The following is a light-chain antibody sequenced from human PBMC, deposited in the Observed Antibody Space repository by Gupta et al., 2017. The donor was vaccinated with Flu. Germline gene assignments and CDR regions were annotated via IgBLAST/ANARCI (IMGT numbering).Light chain of an antibody. Sequence: SPSVASSAGGDIVTISCRANHGIRWLAWYQQKPGKAPNLLIYAASSLQSGVPSRFSGSGSGTSFTPTISSLQTEDVATYYCQQANSFPLTFGQGTKVEIK. CDR1: HGIRW. J-gene: IGKJ4*01. CDR3: QQANSFPLT. CDR2: AAS. V-gene: IGKV1-12*01.